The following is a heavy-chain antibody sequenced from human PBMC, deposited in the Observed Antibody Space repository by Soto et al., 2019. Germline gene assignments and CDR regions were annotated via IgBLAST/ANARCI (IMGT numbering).Heavy chain of an antibody. CDR3: ARDNGSGPSWFDP. V-gene: IGHV4-30-4*01. CDR2: IYYSGNT. D-gene: IGHD3-10*01. J-gene: IGHJ5*02. Sequence: SETLSLTCTVSGGSIGSGDYCWSWIRQPPGKGLEWIGYIYYSGNTYYNPSLKSRVTISVDTSKNQFSLKLSSVTAADTAVYYCARDNGSGPSWFDPWGQGTLVTVS. CDR1: GGSIGSGDYC.